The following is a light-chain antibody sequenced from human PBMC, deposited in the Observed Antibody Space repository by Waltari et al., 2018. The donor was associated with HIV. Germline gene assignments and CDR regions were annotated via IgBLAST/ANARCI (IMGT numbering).Light chain of an antibody. CDR1: QSVLYSSNHKNY. V-gene: IGKV4-1*01. CDR3: QQYYSTPRT. Sequence: DIVMTQSPDSLAVSLGERATINCKSSQSVLYSSNHKNYSAWYQQKPGQPPKLLIYWASTRESGVPDRFSGSGSGTDFTLTISSLQAEDVAVYYCQQYYSTPRTFGGGTKVEIK. J-gene: IGKJ4*01. CDR2: WAS.